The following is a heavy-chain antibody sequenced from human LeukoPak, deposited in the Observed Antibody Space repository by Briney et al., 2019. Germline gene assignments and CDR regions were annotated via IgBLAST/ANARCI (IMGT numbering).Heavy chain of an antibody. CDR2: IRHDGSEK. J-gene: IGHJ4*02. V-gene: IGHV3-7*05. CDR1: GFTFSSYW. Sequence: PGGSLRLSCAASGFTFSSYWMSWVRQVPGKGLEWVANIRHDGSEKYFVDSVKGRFTISRDNAKNSLYLQMNSLRAEETAVYYCAKEISSSWHPDYWGQGTLVTVSS. CDR3: AKEISSSWHPDY. D-gene: IGHD6-13*01.